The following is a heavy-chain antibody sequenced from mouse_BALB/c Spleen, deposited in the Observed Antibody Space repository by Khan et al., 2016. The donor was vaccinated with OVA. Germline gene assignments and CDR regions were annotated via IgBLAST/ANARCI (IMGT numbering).Heavy chain of an antibody. Sequence: VQLQQSGTVLARPGASVKMFCKASGYIFTSYWMHWVTQRPGQGLEWIGGIYPGHSDTDYNQKFKDKAKLTAVTSASTAYMELSSLSNEDSGVYYCTRAGYEAFAYWGQGTLVTVSA. CDR3: TRAGYEAFAY. J-gene: IGHJ3*01. CDR2: IYPGHSDT. D-gene: IGHD2-12*01. V-gene: IGHV1-5*01. CDR1: GYIFTSYW.